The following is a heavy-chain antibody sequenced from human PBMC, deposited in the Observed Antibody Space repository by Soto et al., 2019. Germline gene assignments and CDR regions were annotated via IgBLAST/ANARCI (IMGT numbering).Heavy chain of an antibody. CDR3: AGGGSSVWKNGFGG. Sequence: SVKVSCKASGGTFSSYAISWVRHAPGQGLEWMGGIIPIFGTANYAQKFQGRVTITADESTSTAYMELSSLRSEDTAVYYCAGGGSSVWKNGFGGWGHGTMVTV. D-gene: IGHD6-19*01. J-gene: IGHJ3*01. V-gene: IGHV1-69*13. CDR2: IIPIFGTA. CDR1: GGTFSSYA.